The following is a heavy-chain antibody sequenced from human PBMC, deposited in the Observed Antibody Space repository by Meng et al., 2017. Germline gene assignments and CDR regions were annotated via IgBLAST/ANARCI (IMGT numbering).Heavy chain of an antibody. CDR1: GGSISSYY. V-gene: IGHV4-59*01. CDR3: AREGAYCSGGSCYYFDY. Sequence: APLQESGPGLVKPSETLSLTCTASGGSISSYYWSWIRQPPGKGLEWIGYIYDSGSTNYNPSLKSRVTISVDTSKNQFSLKLSSVTAADTAVYYCAREGAYCSGGSCYYFDYWGQGTLVTVSS. D-gene: IGHD2-15*01. CDR2: IYDSGST. J-gene: IGHJ4*02.